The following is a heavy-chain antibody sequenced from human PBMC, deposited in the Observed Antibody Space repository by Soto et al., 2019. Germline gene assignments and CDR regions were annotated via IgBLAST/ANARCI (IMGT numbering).Heavy chain of an antibody. CDR3: AREYYYDSSGYLAGLDY. D-gene: IGHD3-22*01. V-gene: IGHV1-69*01. CDR1: GGTFSSYA. J-gene: IGHJ4*02. Sequence: QVQLVQSGAEVKKPGSSVKVSCKASGGTFSSYAISWVRQAPGQGFEWMGGIIPIFGTANYAQKFQGRVTITADESTSTAYMELSSLRSEDTAVYYCAREYYYDSSGYLAGLDYWGQGTLVTVSS. CDR2: IIPIFGTA.